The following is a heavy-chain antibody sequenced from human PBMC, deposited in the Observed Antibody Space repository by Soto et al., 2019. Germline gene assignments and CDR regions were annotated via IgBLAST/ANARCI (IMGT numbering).Heavy chain of an antibody. V-gene: IGHV1-69*01. CDR3: ARVYSSGLSRHPGDHYDYYYGMAV. Sequence: QVQLVQSGAEVKKPGSSVKVSCKASGGTFSSYAISWVRQAPGQGLEWMGGIIPIFGTANYAQKFQGRVTITADESTSTAYMELSSLRSEDTAVYYCARVYSSGLSRHPGDHYDYYYGMAVWGQVNTVTVS. CDR2: IIPIFGTA. CDR1: GGTFSSYA. D-gene: IGHD6-25*01. J-gene: IGHJ6*02.